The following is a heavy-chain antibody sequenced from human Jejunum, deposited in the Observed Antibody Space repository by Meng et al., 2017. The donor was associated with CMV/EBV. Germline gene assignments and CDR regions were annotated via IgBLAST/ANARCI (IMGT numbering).Heavy chain of an antibody. CDR2: INTDGSSI. V-gene: IGHV3-74*01. CDR3: VRDRGTSISEALDY. CDR1: GFIFGNYW. J-gene: IGHJ4*02. D-gene: IGHD2-2*01. Sequence: ASGFIFGNYWMHWVRQVPGKGLVWVSRINTDGSSISYADSVKDRFTISRDNAKNTLYLQMNSLRVEDTAVYYCVRDRGTSISEALDYWGQGTLVTVSS.